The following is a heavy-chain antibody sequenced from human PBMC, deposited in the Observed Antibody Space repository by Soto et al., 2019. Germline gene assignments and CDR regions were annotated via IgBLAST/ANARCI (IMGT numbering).Heavy chain of an antibody. Sequence: EVQLLESGGGLVQPGGSLRLSCAASGFTFNNYAMTRVRQAPGKGLEWVSAISGGGDTTSYADSVKGRFTVSRDGSKNRLYLQMSSLRAEDTALYYCAKGRGGSGSLTPRVDFWGQGTLVTVSS. V-gene: IGHV3-23*01. J-gene: IGHJ4*02. CDR3: AKGRGGSGSLTPRVDF. CDR2: ISGGGDTT. CDR1: GFTFNNYA. D-gene: IGHD3-10*01.